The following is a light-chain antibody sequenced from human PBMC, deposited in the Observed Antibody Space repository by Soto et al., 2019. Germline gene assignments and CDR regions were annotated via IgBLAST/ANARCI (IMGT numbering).Light chain of an antibody. CDR1: SSDVGSYDR. V-gene: IGLV2-18*02. CDR3: SSLTTSTTYV. Sequence: QSVLTQPPSVSGSPGQSVAVSCTGTSSDVGSYDRVSWYQQPPGTAPKLIIYEVNNRPSGVPDRFSGSKSGNTASLTISGLQAEDEADYYCSSLTTSTTYVFGTGTKLTVL. CDR2: EVN. J-gene: IGLJ1*01.